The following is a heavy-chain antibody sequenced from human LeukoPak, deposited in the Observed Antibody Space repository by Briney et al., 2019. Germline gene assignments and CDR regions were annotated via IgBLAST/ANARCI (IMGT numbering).Heavy chain of an antibody. D-gene: IGHD3-10*01. Sequence: ASVKVSCKASGYTFTSYGISWVRQAPGQGLEWMGWISAYNGNTNYAQKLQGRVTMTTDTSTSTAYMELRSLRSDDTAVYYCARAPSSIWFGDPLSSYFQHWGQGTLVTVSS. CDR2: ISAYNGNT. CDR1: GYTFTSYG. V-gene: IGHV1-18*01. CDR3: ARAPSSIWFGDPLSSYFQH. J-gene: IGHJ1*01.